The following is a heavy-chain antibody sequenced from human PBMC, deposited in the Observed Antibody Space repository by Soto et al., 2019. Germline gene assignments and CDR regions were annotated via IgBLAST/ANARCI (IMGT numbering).Heavy chain of an antibody. J-gene: IGHJ6*02. CDR1: GGSISSGGYY. CDR3: IGTGTTYYYYGMDV. CDR2: IYYSGST. Sequence: SETLSLTCTVSGGSISSGGYYWSWIRQHPGKGLEWIGYIYYSGSTYYNPSLKSRVTISVDTSKNQFSLKLSSVTAADTAVYYCIGTGTTYYYYGMDVWGQGTTVTVSS. D-gene: IGHD1-1*01. V-gene: IGHV4-31*03.